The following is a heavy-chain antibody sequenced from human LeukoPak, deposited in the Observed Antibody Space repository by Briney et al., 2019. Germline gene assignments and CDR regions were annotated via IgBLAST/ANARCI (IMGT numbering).Heavy chain of an antibody. CDR1: GGSFSGYY. D-gene: IGHD5-18*01. Sequence: SETLSLTCAVSGGSFSGYYWSWIRQPPGKGLEWIGEINHSGSTNYNPSLKSRVTISVDTSKNQFSLKLSSVTAADTAVYYCARGKGYSYGYRGYFDYWGQGTLVTVSS. CDR3: ARGKGYSYGYRGYFDY. CDR2: INHSGST. J-gene: IGHJ4*02. V-gene: IGHV4-34*01.